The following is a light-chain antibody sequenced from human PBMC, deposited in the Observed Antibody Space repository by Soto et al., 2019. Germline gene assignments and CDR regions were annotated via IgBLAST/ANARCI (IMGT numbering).Light chain of an antibody. V-gene: IGKV3-20*01. J-gene: IGKJ5*01. CDR1: QSVDSNY. CDR3: QQYGTPRSVT. CDR2: GAS. Sequence: EIVLMPNPRKLSVSRRKEDTLSCRAIQSVDSNYLAWYQQKPGQTPRLIIYGASGRADGIPHRFSGSGFGTDFTLTIRKLEPEDFAVYYCQQYGTPRSVTFGQGTRLEIK.